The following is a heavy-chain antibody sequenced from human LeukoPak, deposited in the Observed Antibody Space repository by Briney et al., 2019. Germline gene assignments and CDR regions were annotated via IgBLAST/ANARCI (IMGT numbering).Heavy chain of an antibody. V-gene: IGHV3-23*01. J-gene: IGHJ4*02. CDR3: ARSSGFVVVPATCDY. Sequence: GGSLRLSCAASGFTFSDYALGWVRQAPGRGLEWVATLSGSGAGTYYSDSVQGRFTISRDNSKNTLYLQMNSLRAEDTAVYYCARSSGFVVVPATCDYWGQGTLVTVSS. CDR1: GFTFSDYA. CDR2: LSGSGAGT. D-gene: IGHD2-2*01.